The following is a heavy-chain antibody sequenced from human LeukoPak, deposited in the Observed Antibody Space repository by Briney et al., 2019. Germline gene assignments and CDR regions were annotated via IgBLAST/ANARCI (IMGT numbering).Heavy chain of an antibody. CDR1: GFTFDDYA. D-gene: IGHD3-22*01. J-gene: IGHJ4*02. CDR2: ISWNSGSI. V-gene: IGHV3-9*03. Sequence: PGRSLRLSCVASGFTFDDYAMQWVRQAPGKGLEWVSGISWNSGSIGYADSVRGRFTISRDNAKNSLYLQMNSLRAEDMALYYCAKDGDYDSSGYFDYWGQGTLVTVSS. CDR3: AKDGDYDSSGYFDY.